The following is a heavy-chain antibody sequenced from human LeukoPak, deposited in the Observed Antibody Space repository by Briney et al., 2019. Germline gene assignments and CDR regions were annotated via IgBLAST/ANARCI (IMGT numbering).Heavy chain of an antibody. Sequence: PETLSLTCTVSGGSISSYYWSWIRQPPGKGLEWIGYIYYSGSTNYNPSLKSRVTISVDTSKNQFSLKLSSVTAADTAVYYCARHMDPGYSYGPFDYWGQGTLVTVST. CDR2: IYYSGST. CDR1: GGSISSYY. D-gene: IGHD5-18*01. V-gene: IGHV4-59*08. J-gene: IGHJ4*02. CDR3: ARHMDPGYSYGPFDY.